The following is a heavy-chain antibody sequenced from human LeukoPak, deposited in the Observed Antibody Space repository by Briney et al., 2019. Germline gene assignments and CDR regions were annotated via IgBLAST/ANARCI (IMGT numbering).Heavy chain of an antibody. CDR1: GFTFDDYA. CDR3: AGRGEGIAAA. CDR2: ISWSSSNI. D-gene: IGHD6-13*01. J-gene: IGHJ4*02. V-gene: IGHV3-9*01. Sequence: PGGSLRLSCVASGFTFDDYAMHWVRQAPGKGLEWVSSISWSSSNIGYADSVKGRFTISRDDAKNSLYLQMNSLRAEDTALYYCAGRGEGIAAAGGQGTLVTVSS.